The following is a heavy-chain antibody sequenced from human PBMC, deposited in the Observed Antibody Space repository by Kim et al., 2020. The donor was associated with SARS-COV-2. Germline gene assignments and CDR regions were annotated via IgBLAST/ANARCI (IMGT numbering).Heavy chain of an antibody. J-gene: IGHJ4*02. V-gene: IGHV3-23*01. CDR3: ASWAHWGLFFDY. D-gene: IGHD7-27*01. Sequence: AISGSGGTTYYADSVKGRFTISIDNSKTTLYLQMNSLRAEDTALYYCASWAHWGLFFDYWGQGT. CDR2: ISGSGGTT.